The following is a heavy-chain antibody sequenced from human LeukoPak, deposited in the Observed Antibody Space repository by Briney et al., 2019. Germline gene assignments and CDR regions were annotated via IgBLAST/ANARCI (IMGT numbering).Heavy chain of an antibody. CDR3: AKPKDNSLYCFDY. CDR2: ISGSGGST. J-gene: IGHJ4*02. V-gene: IGHV3-23*01. CDR1: AFTFRSYA. D-gene: IGHD1-20*01. Sequence: PGGSLRLPCAASAFTFRSYAMSWVRQAGGKGLEWVSAISGSGGSTYYADSVKGRFTISRDNSKNTLYLQMSGLRAEDTAVYYCAKPKDNSLYCFDYWGQGTLVTVSS.